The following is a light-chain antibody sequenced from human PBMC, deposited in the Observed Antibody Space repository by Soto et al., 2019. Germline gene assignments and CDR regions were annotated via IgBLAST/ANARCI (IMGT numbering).Light chain of an antibody. CDR2: DVS. CDR3: SSYTXSSTPV. V-gene: IGLV2-14*01. J-gene: IGLJ2*01. Sequence: QSVLTQPASVSGSPGQSITISCTGTSSDVGGYNYVSWYQQHPGKAPKLMIYDVSNRPSGVSNRFSGSKSGNTASLTISGLQAEXEXXYYCSSYTXSSTPVFGGGTKLTVL. CDR1: SSDVGGYNY.